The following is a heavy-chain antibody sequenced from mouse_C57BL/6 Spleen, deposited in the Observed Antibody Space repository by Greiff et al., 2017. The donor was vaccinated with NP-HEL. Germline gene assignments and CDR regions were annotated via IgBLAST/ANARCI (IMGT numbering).Heavy chain of an antibody. V-gene: IGHV2-2*01. Sequence: QVQLQQSGPGLVQPSQSLSITCTVSGFTLTSYGVHWVRQSPGKGLEWLGVIWSGGSTNNTAAFISRQSISKDNSKSQVFLKMNSLQADDTAIYYCARSVDYDYDGYFDVWGTGTTVTVSS. CDR1: GFTLTSYG. J-gene: IGHJ1*03. CDR2: IWSGGST. D-gene: IGHD2-4*01. CDR3: ARSVDYDYDGYFDV.